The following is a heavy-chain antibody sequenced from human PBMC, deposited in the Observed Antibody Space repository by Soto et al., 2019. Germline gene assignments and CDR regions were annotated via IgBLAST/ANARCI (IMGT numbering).Heavy chain of an antibody. CDR3: ARDADRAIAVAESYNWFDP. CDR1: GGTFSSYA. D-gene: IGHD6-19*01. Sequence: ASVKVSCKASGGTFSSYANSWVRQAPGQGLEWMGGIIPIFGTANYAQKFQGRVTITADESTSTAYMELSSLRSEDTAVYYCARDADRAIAVAESYNWFDPWGQGTLVTVSS. V-gene: IGHV1-69*13. CDR2: IIPIFGTA. J-gene: IGHJ5*02.